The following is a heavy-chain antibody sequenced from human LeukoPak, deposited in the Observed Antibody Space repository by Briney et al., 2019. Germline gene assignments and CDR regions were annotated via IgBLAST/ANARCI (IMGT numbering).Heavy chain of an antibody. CDR1: GGSISSYY. CDR3: ARNNGRVYSSGWYGFDY. D-gene: IGHD6-19*01. Sequence: SETLSLTCTVSGGSISSYYWSWIRQPPGKGLEWIGYIYYSGSTNYNPSLKSRVTISVDTSKNQFSLKLSSVTAADTAVYYCARNNGRVYSSGWYGFDYWGQGTLVTVSS. CDR2: IYYSGST. V-gene: IGHV4-59*01. J-gene: IGHJ4*02.